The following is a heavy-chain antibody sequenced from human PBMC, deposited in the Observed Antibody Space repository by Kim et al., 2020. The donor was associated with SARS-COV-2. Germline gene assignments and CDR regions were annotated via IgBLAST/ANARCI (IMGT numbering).Heavy chain of an antibody. V-gene: IGHV4-59*01. Sequence: NSNPSLKSRVTRSVDTSKNPFSLKLGSVTAADTAVYYCAGDGGSSWSFDYWGQGTLVTVSS. J-gene: IGHJ4*02. CDR3: AGDGGSSWSFDY. D-gene: IGHD6-13*01.